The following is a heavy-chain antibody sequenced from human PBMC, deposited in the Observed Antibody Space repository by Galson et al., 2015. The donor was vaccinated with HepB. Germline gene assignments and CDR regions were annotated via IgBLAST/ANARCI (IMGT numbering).Heavy chain of an antibody. Sequence: CAISGDSVSSNYAVWNWIRQSPSGGLERLGRTYYRSKWIYDYAESVKSRITITPDTSKNLVSLQLHSVTPADAAVYYCAYGVDVWGQGTTVTVSS. CDR1: GDSVSSNYAV. V-gene: IGHV6-1*01. J-gene: IGHJ6*02. CDR2: TYYRSKWIY. CDR3: AYGVDV.